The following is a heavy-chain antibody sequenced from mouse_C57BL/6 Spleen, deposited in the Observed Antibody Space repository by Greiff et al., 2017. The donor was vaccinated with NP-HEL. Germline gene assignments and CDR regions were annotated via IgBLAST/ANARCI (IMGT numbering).Heavy chain of an antibody. CDR3: ARRYSNLYAMDY. CDR2: IYPGDGDT. V-gene: IGHV1-82*01. J-gene: IGHJ4*01. CDR1: GYAFSSSW. D-gene: IGHD2-5*01. Sequence: VQLQQSGPELVKPGASVKISCKASGYAFSSSWMNWVKQRPGKGLEWIGRIYPGDGDTNYNGKFKGKATLTADKSSSTAYMQLSSLTSEDSAVYFCARRYSNLYAMDYWGQGTSVTVSS.